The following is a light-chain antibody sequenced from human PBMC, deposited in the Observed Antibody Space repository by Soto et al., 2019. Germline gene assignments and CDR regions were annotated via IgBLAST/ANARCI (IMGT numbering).Light chain of an antibody. Sequence: QSVLSQSPSASGTPGQRVTISCSGSSSNIGTNTVNWYQQLPGTAPKLLIFSNTQRPSGVPDRFSGSKSGTSASLAISGLQSEDEADYYCASWDDSLNGWVFGGGTQLTVL. CDR1: SSNIGTNT. V-gene: IGLV1-44*01. CDR2: SNT. J-gene: IGLJ3*02. CDR3: ASWDDSLNGWV.